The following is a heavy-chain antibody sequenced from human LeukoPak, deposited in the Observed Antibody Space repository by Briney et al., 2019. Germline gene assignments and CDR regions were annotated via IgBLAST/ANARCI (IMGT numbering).Heavy chain of an antibody. J-gene: IGHJ4*02. Sequence: SETLSLTCTVSGGSISGYYWSWIRQPPGKGLEWIGSIYYSGSTYYNPSLKSRVTISVDTSKNQFSLKLSSVTAADTAVYYCASTTYGGPFDYWGQGTLVTVSS. CDR3: ASTTYGGPFDY. CDR1: GGSISGYY. D-gene: IGHD4-23*01. V-gene: IGHV4-39*07. CDR2: IYYSGST.